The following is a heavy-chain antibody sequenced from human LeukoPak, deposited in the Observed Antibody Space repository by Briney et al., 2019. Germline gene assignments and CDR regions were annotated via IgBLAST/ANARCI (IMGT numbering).Heavy chain of an antibody. CDR2: ISSTSTYL. V-gene: IGHV3-21*01. Sequence: KPGGSLRLSCAASGFTFISYSMNGVRQAPGKGLDWVSSISSTSTYLYYADSVKGRFTISRDNAKNSLDLQMNSLRAEDTAVYFCARSRTTVTKDALDYWGQGILVTVSS. J-gene: IGHJ4*02. CDR1: GFTFISYS. D-gene: IGHD4-17*01. CDR3: ARSRTTVTKDALDY.